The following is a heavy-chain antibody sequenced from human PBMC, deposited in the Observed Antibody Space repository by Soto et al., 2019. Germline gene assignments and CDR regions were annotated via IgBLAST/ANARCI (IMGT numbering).Heavy chain of an antibody. V-gene: IGHV4-31*03. J-gene: IGHJ5*02. D-gene: IGHD6-19*01. Sequence: LQESAPGLVKPSQTLSLTCFVSGYSITNGGYYWSWLLHLPAKGLEWIGSFYSSGSIIYNPSLRRRVSISGDPSSNHFSMSLTSVTGADTGRYYCARMYSSGSGWFHPWGQGTLVTVSS. CDR2: FYSSGSI. CDR1: GYSITNGGYY. CDR3: ARMYSSGSGWFHP.